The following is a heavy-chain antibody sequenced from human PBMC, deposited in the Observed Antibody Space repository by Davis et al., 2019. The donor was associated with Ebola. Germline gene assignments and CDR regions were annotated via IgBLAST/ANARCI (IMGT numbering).Heavy chain of an antibody. V-gene: IGHV5-51*01. Sequence: GESLKISCKGSGYYFPNYWIAWVRQMPGQGLEWMGITNPGESDTRYSPSFEGQVTISADKSTSTAYLQWRNLKGSDTAMYYCARLHYYDRSGYYYLGRYFDYWGQGTLVTVSS. CDR2: TNPGESDT. D-gene: IGHD3-22*01. J-gene: IGHJ4*02. CDR3: ARLHYYDRSGYYYLGRYFDY. CDR1: GYYFPNYW.